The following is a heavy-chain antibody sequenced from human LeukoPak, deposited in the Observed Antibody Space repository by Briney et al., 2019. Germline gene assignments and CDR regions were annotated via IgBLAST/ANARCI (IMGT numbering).Heavy chain of an antibody. CDR1: GDSVSSNSPA. D-gene: IGHD3-22*01. Sequence: SQTLSLTCAISGDSVSSNSPAWHWIRQSPSRGLEWLARTYYISKWYNDYALSVKSRITINPDTYKNQFSLQLNSVTPEDTAVYYCARGFGSGYYYGNWFDPWGQGTLVTVSS. CDR3: ARGFGSGYYYGNWFDP. V-gene: IGHV6-1*01. CDR2: TYYISKWYN. J-gene: IGHJ5*02.